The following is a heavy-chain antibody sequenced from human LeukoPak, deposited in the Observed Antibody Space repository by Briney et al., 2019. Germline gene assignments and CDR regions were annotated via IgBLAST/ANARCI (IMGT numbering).Heavy chain of an antibody. CDR3: VSPRGFSYGYFDY. D-gene: IGHD5-18*01. CDR1: GGSISSSSAY. J-gene: IGHJ4*02. V-gene: IGHV4-39*01. Sequence: PSETLSLTCTVSGGSISSSSAYWGWIRQPPGKGLEWIGSIYYSKNTYHHPSLKSRVTISADTSKNQFSLTLGSVSATDTAVYYCVSPRGFSYGYFDYGGQGTLVSVSS. CDR2: IYYSKNT.